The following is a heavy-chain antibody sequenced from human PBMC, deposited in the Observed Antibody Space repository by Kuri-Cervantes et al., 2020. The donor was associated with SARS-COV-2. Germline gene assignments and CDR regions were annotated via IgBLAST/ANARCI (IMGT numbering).Heavy chain of an antibody. V-gene: IGHV3-30*02. CDR1: GFTFSSYG. J-gene: IGHJ4*02. CDR2: IRYDGSNK. Sequence: GESLKISCAASGFTFSSYGMHWVRQAPGKGLEWVAFIRYDGSNKHYADSVKGRFTISRDNSKNTLYLQMNSLRAEDTAVYYCAKERSNRVAVAQWGQGTLVTVSS. CDR3: AKERSNRVAVAQ. D-gene: IGHD6-19*01.